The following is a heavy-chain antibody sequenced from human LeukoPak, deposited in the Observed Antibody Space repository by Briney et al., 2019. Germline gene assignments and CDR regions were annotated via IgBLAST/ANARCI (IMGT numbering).Heavy chain of an antibody. V-gene: IGHV3-48*03. CDR3: ARDQNSGNSDIFDI. J-gene: IGHJ3*02. D-gene: IGHD4-23*01. Sequence: GGSLRLSCAASGFTLRTYEMHWVRQAPGKGLEWISYISGSGDTIYYADSVKGRFTISRDNAKNSLFLQMNSLGAEDTAVYYCARDQNSGNSDIFDIWGHGTMVTVSS. CDR1: GFTLRTYE. CDR2: ISGSGDTI.